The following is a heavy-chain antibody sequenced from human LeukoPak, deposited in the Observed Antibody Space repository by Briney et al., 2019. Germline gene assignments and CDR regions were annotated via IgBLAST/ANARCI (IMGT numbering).Heavy chain of an antibody. CDR1: GFTFSYYW. J-gene: IGHJ4*02. CDR3: VRSYRDLTGYYNHFDY. CDR2: INSEGTST. Sequence: GGSLRLSCAASGFTFSYYWMHWVRQAPGKGLVWVSRINSEGTSTSFADSVKGRFTVSRDNAKNTLYLQMNSLRPEDTAVYYCVRSYRDLTGYYNHFDYWDQGNLVTVSS. V-gene: IGHV3-74*01. D-gene: IGHD3-9*01.